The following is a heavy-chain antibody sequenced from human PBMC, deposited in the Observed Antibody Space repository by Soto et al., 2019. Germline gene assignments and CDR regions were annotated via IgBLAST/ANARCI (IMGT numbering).Heavy chain of an antibody. J-gene: IGHJ4*02. D-gene: IGHD3-16*01. CDR1: SGSFSGYY. CDR3: ARERTGDPTFFDY. Sequence: SETLSLTCSIYSGSFSGYYWSWIRQPPGKGLEWIGEISQSGNTNYSPSLKSRVTISVDTSKKQFSLKLTSVTAADTAVYYCARERTGDPTFFDYWGRGTLVTVSS. V-gene: IGHV4-34*01. CDR2: ISQSGNT.